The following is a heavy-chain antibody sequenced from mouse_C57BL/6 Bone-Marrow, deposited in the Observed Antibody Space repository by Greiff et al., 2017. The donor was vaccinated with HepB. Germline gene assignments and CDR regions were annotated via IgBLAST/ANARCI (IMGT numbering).Heavy chain of an antibody. CDR2: IYWDDDK. D-gene: IGHD2-3*01. CDR1: GFSLSTSGMG. Sequence: QVTLKVCGPGILQSSQTLSLTCSFSGFSLSTSGMGVSWIRQPSGKGLEWLAHIYWDDDKRYNPSLKSRLTISKATSRNQVFLKITSVDTADTATYDFARKWLLEVDYWGQGTSVTVSS. J-gene: IGHJ4*01. CDR3: ARKWLLEVDY. V-gene: IGHV8-12*01.